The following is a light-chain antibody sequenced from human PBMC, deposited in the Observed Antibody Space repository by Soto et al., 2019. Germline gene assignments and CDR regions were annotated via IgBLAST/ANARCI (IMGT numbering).Light chain of an antibody. CDR2: TND. V-gene: IGLV1-47*02. Sequence: QSVLTQPPSASGTHGQRVTISCSGSSSNIGINYVYWYQQRPGTAPKLLIYTNDQRPSGVPDRFSGSKSGTSASLAISGLPSEDEGDYYCAVWDDSLSAYVFGTGTKVTVL. J-gene: IGLJ1*01. CDR3: AVWDDSLSAYV. CDR1: SSNIGINY.